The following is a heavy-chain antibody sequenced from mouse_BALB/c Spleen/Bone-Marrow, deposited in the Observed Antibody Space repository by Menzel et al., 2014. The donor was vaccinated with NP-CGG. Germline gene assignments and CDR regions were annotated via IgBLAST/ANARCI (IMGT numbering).Heavy chain of an antibody. J-gene: IGHJ2*01. CDR2: IVPSSAYS. CDR1: GYSFTSYT. CDR3: AREGSYDGCSGHFDY. Sequence: VKLVESGAELARPGASVSMSCKASGYSFTSYTMPWLKQRPGQGLEWIAYIVPSSAYSNYNQKSKDKATLTADRSSSXAYMQLSSLTSEDSAVYYCAREGSYDGCSGHFDYWGPGTTLTVSS. D-gene: IGHD2-3*01. V-gene: IGHV1-4*01.